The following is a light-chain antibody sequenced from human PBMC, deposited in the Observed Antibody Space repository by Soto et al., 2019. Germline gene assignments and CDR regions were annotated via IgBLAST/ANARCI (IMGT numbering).Light chain of an antibody. J-gene: IGKJ5*01. V-gene: IGKV3-15*01. CDR3: QQYNNWLIT. CDR1: QSVSGN. CDR2: GAS. Sequence: EIVMTQSPATLSVSPGESATLSCRASQSVSGNLAWYQQKPGQAPRLLIYGASTRATGIPARFSGSGSGTEFTLTISSLQSEDFAVYYCQQYNNWLITFGQVTRLEIK.